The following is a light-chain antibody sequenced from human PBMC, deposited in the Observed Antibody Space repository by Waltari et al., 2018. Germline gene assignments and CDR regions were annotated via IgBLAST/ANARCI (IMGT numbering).Light chain of an antibody. CDR2: WAS. Sequence: DIVMTQSPDSLAVSLGETATINCKSNQSISSKFNYKSYLAWFQQKQGQPPRLLIYWASTRESGVPGRFSGSGSGTDFTLTISDLQAEDVALYYCQQFYDSQLTFGGGTKVEI. J-gene: IGKJ4*01. V-gene: IGKV4-1*01. CDR3: QQFYDSQLT. CDR1: QSISSKFNYKSY.